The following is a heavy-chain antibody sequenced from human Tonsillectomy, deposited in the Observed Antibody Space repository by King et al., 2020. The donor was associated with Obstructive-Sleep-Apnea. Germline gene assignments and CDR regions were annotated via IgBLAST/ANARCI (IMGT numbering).Heavy chain of an antibody. CDR2: ISSGSNYI. CDR3: ASRSTVTSDGLDV. V-gene: IGHV3-21*01. J-gene: IGHJ6*02. Sequence: QLVQSGGGLVKPGGSLRLSCAASGFTFSSYTVNWVRQVPGKGLEWVSSISSGSNYIYYADSLKGRFTISRDNAKNSLYLQMDNLRAEDTAVYYCASRSTVTSDGLDVWGQGTTVTVSS. CDR1: GFTFSSYT. D-gene: IGHD4-17*01.